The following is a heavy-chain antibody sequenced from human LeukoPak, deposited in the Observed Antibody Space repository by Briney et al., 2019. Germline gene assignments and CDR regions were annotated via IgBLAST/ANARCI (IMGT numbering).Heavy chain of an antibody. CDR2: IYHSGST. CDR1: GYSISTGYH. D-gene: IGHD1-7*01. Sequence: SETLSLTCAVSGYSISTGYHWGWVRQPPGQGLEWIGSIYHSGSTFYNSSLKSQVTISVDTSKNQYSLKLSSVTAADTAVYYCARSFWNYGAFDIWGQGTMVTVSS. V-gene: IGHV4-38-2*01. J-gene: IGHJ3*02. CDR3: ARSFWNYGAFDI.